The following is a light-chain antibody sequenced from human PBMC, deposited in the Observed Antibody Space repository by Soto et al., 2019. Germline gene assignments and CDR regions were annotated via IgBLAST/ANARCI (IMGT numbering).Light chain of an antibody. CDR1: QSIGNDC. V-gene: IGKV3-20*01. Sequence: EMVLTQSPGTLSLSPGERATLSCRASQSIGNDCLAWYQQKPGQAPRLLIYSTSSRITGVPDRFSGSGSGTDFTLTIGRLEPEGFAVYYCQQCGTSPMYTFGQGTKLEI. J-gene: IGKJ2*01. CDR2: STS. CDR3: QQCGTSPMYT.